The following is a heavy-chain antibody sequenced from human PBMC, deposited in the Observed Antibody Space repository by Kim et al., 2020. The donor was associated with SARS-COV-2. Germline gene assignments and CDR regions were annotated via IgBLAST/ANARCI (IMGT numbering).Heavy chain of an antibody. CDR2: ISAYNGNT. CDR3: ARDPSRGIVVVPAYYFDY. V-gene: IGHV1-18*01. D-gene: IGHD2-2*01. J-gene: IGHJ4*02. Sequence: ASVKVSCKASGYTFTSYGISWVRQAPGQGLEWMGWISAYNGNTNYAQKLQGRVTMTTDTSTSTAYMELRSLRSDDTAVYYCARDPSRGIVVVPAYYFDYWGQGTLVTVSS. CDR1: GYTFTSYG.